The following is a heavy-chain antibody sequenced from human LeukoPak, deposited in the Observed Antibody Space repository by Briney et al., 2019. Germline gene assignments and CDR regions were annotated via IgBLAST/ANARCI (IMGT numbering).Heavy chain of an antibody. Sequence: GGSLRLSCAASGFAVSSNHMNWVRQAPGKGLEWVSAIFNGGSTYYADSVKGRFTISRDNSKNTLYLQMNSLRAEDTAVYHCARNLARYCTSSSCRPVGFQHWGPGILVTVSS. V-gene: IGHV3-53*01. J-gene: IGHJ1*01. CDR2: IFNGGST. CDR1: GFAVSSNH. CDR3: ARNLARYCTSSSCRPVGFQH. D-gene: IGHD2-2*01.